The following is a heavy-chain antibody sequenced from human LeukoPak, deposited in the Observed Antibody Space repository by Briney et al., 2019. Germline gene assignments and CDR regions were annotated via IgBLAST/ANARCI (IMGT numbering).Heavy chain of an antibody. CDR3: ARALKLKLNWFDP. D-gene: IGHD5-24*01. CDR1: GYTFTGYY. V-gene: IGHV1-2*02. CDR2: INPNSGGT. Sequence: ASVKVSCKASGYTFTGYYMHWVRQAPGQGLEWMGWINPNSGGTNYAQKFQGRVTMTRDTSISTAYMELSRLRSDDTAVYYCARALKLKLNWFDPWGQGTLVTVSP. J-gene: IGHJ5*02.